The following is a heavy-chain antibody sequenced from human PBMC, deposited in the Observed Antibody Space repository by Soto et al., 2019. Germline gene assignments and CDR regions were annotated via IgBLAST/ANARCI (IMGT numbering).Heavy chain of an antibody. CDR1: GGSITSDYSC. CDR3: ARFNWYFYL. CDR2: IFDSGTT. Sequence: SETLSLTCTVSGGSITSDYSCWSWIRQPPGEGLEWIGHIFDSGTTNTNPSLRSQVAISLDTSKNHFSLNLSSVTAADTAVYYCARFNWYFYLWGRGTLVTVSS. V-gene: IGHV4-30-4*01. J-gene: IGHJ2*01.